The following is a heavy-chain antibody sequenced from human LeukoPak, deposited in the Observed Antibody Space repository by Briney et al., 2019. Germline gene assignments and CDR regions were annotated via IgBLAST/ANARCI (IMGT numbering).Heavy chain of an antibody. Sequence: GASVKVSCKASGGTFSSYAISWVRQAPGQGLEWMGGIIPIFGTANYAQKFQGRVTITTDESTSTAYMELSSLRSEDTAVYYCARGRVSSSSLRYYYYYYMDVWGKGTTVTVSS. V-gene: IGHV1-69*05. CDR2: IIPIFGTA. CDR1: GGTFSSYA. D-gene: IGHD6-6*01. J-gene: IGHJ6*03. CDR3: ARGRVSSSSLRYYYYYYMDV.